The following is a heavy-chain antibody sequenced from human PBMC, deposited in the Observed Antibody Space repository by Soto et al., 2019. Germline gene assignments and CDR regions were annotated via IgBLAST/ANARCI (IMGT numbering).Heavy chain of an antibody. D-gene: IGHD2-15*01. CDR3: ARAARYCSVSMCFAFFYWFDP. V-gene: IGHV1-18*04. J-gene: IGHJ5*02. Sequence: ASVKVSCKASGYTFTSYGFSWVRQAPGRGLEWMGWISAYNGNTNHAQKFQGRVTMTTDTSTSTAYMELRGLRSDDTAMYYCARAARYCSVSMCFAFFYWFDPWGQGSLVTVSS. CDR2: ISAYNGNT. CDR1: GYTFTSYG.